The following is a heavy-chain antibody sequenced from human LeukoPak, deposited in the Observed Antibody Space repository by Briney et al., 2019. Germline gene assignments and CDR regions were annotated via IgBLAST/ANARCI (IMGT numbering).Heavy chain of an antibody. CDR3: ASKSSDHGELRFDY. CDR2: FYYTGST. J-gene: IGHJ4*02. CDR1: SDSIRSYY. V-gene: IGHV4-59*01. Sequence: MPSETLSLTCTVSSDSIRSYYWSWIRQPPGKGLEWIGYFYYTGSTNYNPSLKSRVTISVDTSKNQFSLKLNSVTDADTAVYYCASKSSDHGELRFDYWGQGTLVTVSS. D-gene: IGHD1-7*01.